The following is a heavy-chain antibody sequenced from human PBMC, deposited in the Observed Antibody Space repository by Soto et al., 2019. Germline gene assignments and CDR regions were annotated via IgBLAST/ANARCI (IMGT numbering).Heavy chain of an antibody. CDR3: ASAYYDSNGYYFDY. CDR2: ISSSGSYI. V-gene: IGHV3-21*01. CDR1: GFTFRNYW. D-gene: IGHD3-22*01. Sequence: GGSLRLSCASSGFTFRNYWVSWVRQAPGKGLEWVSSISSSGSYIYYTDSVKGRFTISRDNAKNSLYLQMNSLRAEDTAVYYCASAYYDSNGYYFDYWGQGTLVTVSS. J-gene: IGHJ4*02.